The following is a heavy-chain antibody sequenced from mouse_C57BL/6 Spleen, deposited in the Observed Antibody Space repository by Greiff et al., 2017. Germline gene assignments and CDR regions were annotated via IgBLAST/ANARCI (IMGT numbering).Heavy chain of an antibody. J-gene: IGHJ2*01. D-gene: IGHD4-1*01. V-gene: IGHV5-4*01. CDR1: GFTFSSYA. Sequence: EVHLVESGGGLVKPGGSLTLSCAASGFTFSSYAMSWVRQTPETRLEWVATISDGGSCTYYPDNVKGRFTISRDNAKNNLYLQMSTLKSEDTAMYYCAREGLGRPDGLYCDYWGQGTTLTVSA. CDR3: AREGLGRPDGLYCDY. CDR2: ISDGGSCT.